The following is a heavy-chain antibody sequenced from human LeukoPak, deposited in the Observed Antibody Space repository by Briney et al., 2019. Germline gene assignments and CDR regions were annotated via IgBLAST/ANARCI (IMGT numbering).Heavy chain of an antibody. CDR2: INSDGSST. Sequence: PGGSLRLSCTASGFSLSRYWMYWVRQAPGKGLAWVSRINSDGSSTNYADSVKGRFTISRDNAKNTLFLEMNSLRAEDTAVYYCATGDGDSRYYFDSWGQGTQVTVSS. J-gene: IGHJ4*02. V-gene: IGHV3-74*01. CDR3: ATGDGDSRYYFDS. D-gene: IGHD4-17*01. CDR1: GFSLSRYW.